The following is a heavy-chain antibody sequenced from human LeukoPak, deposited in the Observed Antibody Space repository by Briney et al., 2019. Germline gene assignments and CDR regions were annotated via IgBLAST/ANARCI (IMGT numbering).Heavy chain of an antibody. CDR2: IKEDGSKA. V-gene: IGHV3-7*01. J-gene: IGHJ4*02. Sequence: GGSLRLSCAASEFTFGSYWMSWVRQAPGKGLEWVANIKEDGSKAYYVDSVKGRFTISRDNAKNSLYLQMNSLSAEDTAVYYCARGQNWNHDYWGQGTLVTVSS. D-gene: IGHD1-1*01. CDR1: EFTFGSYW. CDR3: ARGQNWNHDY.